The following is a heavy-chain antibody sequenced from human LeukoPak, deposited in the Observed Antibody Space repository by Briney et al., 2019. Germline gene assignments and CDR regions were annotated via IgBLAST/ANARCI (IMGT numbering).Heavy chain of an antibody. V-gene: IGHV4-34*01. Sequence: SETLSLTCAVSGGSFSGYYWRWIRQPPGKGLEWVGEINNSGSTHINPPLKSRVTLAVETSKKQFSLKLSSVTAADTAVYYCARGPLGYCSGGSCYGHYMDVWGKGTTVTVSS. CDR1: GGSFSGYY. J-gene: IGHJ6*03. CDR2: INNSGST. CDR3: ARGPLGYCSGGSCYGHYMDV. D-gene: IGHD2-15*01.